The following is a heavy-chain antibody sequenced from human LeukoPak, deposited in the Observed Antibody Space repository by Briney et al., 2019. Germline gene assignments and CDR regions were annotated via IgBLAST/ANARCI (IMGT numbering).Heavy chain of an antibody. D-gene: IGHD3-10*01. CDR2: LSAYNGNT. Sequence: GASVKVSCKASGYTFTSYGISWVRQAPGQGLEWMGWLSAYNGNTNYAQKLQGRVTMTTDTSTSTAYMELRSLRSDDTAVYYCARAPLLWFGELFVRRTYYYMDVWGKGTTVTVSS. V-gene: IGHV1-18*01. CDR3: ARAPLLWFGELFVRRTYYYMDV. CDR1: GYTFTSYG. J-gene: IGHJ6*03.